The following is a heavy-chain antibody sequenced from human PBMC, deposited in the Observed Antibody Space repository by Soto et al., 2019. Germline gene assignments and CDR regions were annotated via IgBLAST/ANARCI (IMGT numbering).Heavy chain of an antibody. Sequence: QVQLVQSGAEVKKPGSSVKVSCKASGGTFSSYAISWVRQAPGQGLEWMGGIIPIFGTANYAQKFQGRVTITADESTSTAYMELSSLRAEDTAVYYCARDTPMASNPFGVFDYWGQGTLVTVSS. V-gene: IGHV1-69*01. CDR3: ARDTPMASNPFGVFDY. CDR1: GGTFSSYA. D-gene: IGHD3-16*01. J-gene: IGHJ4*02. CDR2: IIPIFGTA.